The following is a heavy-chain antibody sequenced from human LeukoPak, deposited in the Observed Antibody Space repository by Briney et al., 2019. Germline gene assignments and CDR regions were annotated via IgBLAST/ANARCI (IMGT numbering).Heavy chain of an antibody. Sequence: SETLSLTCTVSGDSISSYYWSWIRQPPGKGLEWIGFIYYSGSTNYNPSLKSRVTISVDTSKNQFSLKLTSVTAVDTAVYYCARGACINGSCYGWFDPWGQGTLVTVSS. CDR2: IYYSGST. CDR3: ARGACINGSCYGWFDP. D-gene: IGHD2-15*01. V-gene: IGHV4-59*01. CDR1: GDSISSYY. J-gene: IGHJ5*02.